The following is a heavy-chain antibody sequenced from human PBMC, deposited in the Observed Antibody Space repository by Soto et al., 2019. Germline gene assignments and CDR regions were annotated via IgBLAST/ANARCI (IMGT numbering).Heavy chain of an antibody. Sequence: VQLQQWGAGLLNPSETLSLTCAVYGGSFSGYYWSWIRQPPGKGLEWIGEINHSGSTNYNPSLKSRVTISVDTSKNQFSLKLSSVTAADTAVYYCARAAPAGIAAAGYYFDYWGQGTLVTVSS. CDR3: ARAAPAGIAAAGYYFDY. V-gene: IGHV4-34*01. CDR2: INHSGST. J-gene: IGHJ4*02. D-gene: IGHD6-13*01. CDR1: GGSFSGYY.